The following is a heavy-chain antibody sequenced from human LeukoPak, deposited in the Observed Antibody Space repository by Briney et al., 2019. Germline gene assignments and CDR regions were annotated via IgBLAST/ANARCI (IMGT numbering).Heavy chain of an antibody. D-gene: IGHD3-3*01. CDR1: GGSISSYY. Sequence: PSETLSLTCTVSGGSISSYYWGWIRQPPGKGLEWIGSIYYSGSTYYNPSLKSRVTISVDTSKNQFSLKLSSVTAADTAVYYCARSYYDFWSGYPYYYYYMDVWGKGTTVTVSS. J-gene: IGHJ6*03. CDR2: IYYSGST. V-gene: IGHV4-39*07. CDR3: ARSYYDFWSGYPYYYYYMDV.